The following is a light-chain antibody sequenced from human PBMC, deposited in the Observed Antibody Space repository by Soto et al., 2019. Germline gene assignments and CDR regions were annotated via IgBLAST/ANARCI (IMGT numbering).Light chain of an antibody. V-gene: IGKV3-20*01. CDR3: QQDVTSSPQT. Sequence: EIVLTQSPGTLSLSPGERATLSCRASHTISSSYLAWYQQKPGQAPRLLMYGISRRATGIPDRFSGSGSGTDFTLTITGLEPEDFAVYYCQQDVTSSPQTFGQGTKVEIK. CDR1: HTISSSY. J-gene: IGKJ1*01. CDR2: GIS.